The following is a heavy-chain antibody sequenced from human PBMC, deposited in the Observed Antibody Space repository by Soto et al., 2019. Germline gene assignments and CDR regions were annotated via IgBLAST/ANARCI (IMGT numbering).Heavy chain of an antibody. Sequence: SQTLALTCGISGDRGSSNNAAWNWIRQSPSRSLEWLGRTYYRSKWYNDYAVSVKSRTTINPDTSKNQFPLQLNSVTPEDTAVYYCARGKEAKYSTGWYYFDYRGQGTLVPVSS. CDR3: ARGKEAKYSTGWYYFDY. J-gene: IGHJ4*02. V-gene: IGHV6-1*01. CDR1: GDRGSSNNAA. CDR2: TYYRSKWYN. D-gene: IGHD6-19*01.